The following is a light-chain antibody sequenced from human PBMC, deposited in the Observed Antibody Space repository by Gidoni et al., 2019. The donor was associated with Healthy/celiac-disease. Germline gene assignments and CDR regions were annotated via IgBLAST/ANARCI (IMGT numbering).Light chain of an antibody. Sequence: DMQMTQSPSTRSASVGDRVTITCRASQIISSWLAWYQQKPGDAPKLLIYKASSVESGVPSRFSGSGSGTEFTLTISSLQPDDFATYYCQQYNSYSFTFGPGTKVDIK. CDR1: QIISSW. V-gene: IGKV1-5*03. J-gene: IGKJ3*01. CDR3: QQYNSYSFT. CDR2: KAS.